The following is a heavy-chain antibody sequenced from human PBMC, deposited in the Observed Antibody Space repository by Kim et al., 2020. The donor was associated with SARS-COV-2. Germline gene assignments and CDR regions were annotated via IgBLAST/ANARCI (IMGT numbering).Heavy chain of an antibody. CDR3: ARDQGGLDV. V-gene: IGHV1-2*02. CDR1: GDTFSGFY. J-gene: IGHJ6*02. Sequence: ASVKVSCKASGDTFSGFYMHWVRQAPGQGLEWMGWINPNSGATNYAQKFQDRITLTRDTSISTGYMELNRLTSDDMAVYYCARDQGGLDVWGQGTTVTVSS. CDR2: INPNSGAT.